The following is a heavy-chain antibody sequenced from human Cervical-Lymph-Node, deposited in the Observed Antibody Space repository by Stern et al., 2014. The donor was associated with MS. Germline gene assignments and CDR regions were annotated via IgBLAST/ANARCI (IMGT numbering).Heavy chain of an antibody. V-gene: IGHV2-5*02. J-gene: IGHJ5*02. CDR2: IYWDEEK. CDR3: AHTIVGAPAPNWFDP. D-gene: IGHD1-26*01. CDR1: GFSLSTSGVG. Sequence: QITLKESGPTLVKPTQTLTLTCTFSGFSLSTSGVGVGWIRQPPGKALEWLSLIYWDEEKRSHPSLESTLTIIKDTYKHTAVLTITNMDPVDSATYYCAHTIVGAPAPNWFDPWGQGTLVTVSS.